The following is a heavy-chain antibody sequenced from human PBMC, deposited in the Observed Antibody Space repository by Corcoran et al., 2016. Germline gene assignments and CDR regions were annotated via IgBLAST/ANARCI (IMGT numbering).Heavy chain of an antibody. CDR3: ARIVLTTEYYYGMDV. D-gene: IGHD4-17*01. CDR2: IDWDDDK. CDR1: GFSLSTSGMC. J-gene: IGHJ6*02. Sequence: QVTLRDSGPALVKPTQTLTLTCTFSGFSLSTSGMCVSWIRQPPGKALEWLALIDWDDDKYYSTSLKTRLTISKDTSKNQVVLTMTNMDPVDTATYYCARIVLTTEYYYGMDVWGQGTTVTVSS. V-gene: IGHV2-70*01.